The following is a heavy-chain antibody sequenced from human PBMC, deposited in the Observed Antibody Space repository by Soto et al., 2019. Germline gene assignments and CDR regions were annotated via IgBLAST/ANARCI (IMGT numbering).Heavy chain of an antibody. D-gene: IGHD3-22*01. Sequence: SVKVSCNASGCSFISCYMHWVRQAPGQGLEWMGIINPSGGSTNYAQKFQCRVTMTRDTSTNTAYMELSSLRSEDTAVYYCARAASHDSTGYEWGAFDIWGQGTMVTVSS. CDR3: ARAASHDSTGYEWGAFDI. V-gene: IGHV1-46*01. J-gene: IGHJ3*02. CDR2: INPSGGST. CDR1: GCSFISCY.